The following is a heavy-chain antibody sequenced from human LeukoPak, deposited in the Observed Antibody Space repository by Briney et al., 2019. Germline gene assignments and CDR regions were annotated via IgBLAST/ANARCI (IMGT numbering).Heavy chain of an antibody. CDR3: VKDLGSAITSALALDV. J-gene: IGHJ6*02. V-gene: IGHV3-23*01. Sequence: GGSLRLSCAASGFTFSSYAMSWVRQAPGKGLEWVSAISGSGGSTYYADSVKGRFTISRDNSKKTFYLQMDSLRPDDSAVYYCVKDLGSAITSALALDVWGQGTTVTVSS. CDR1: GFTFSSYA. CDR2: ISGSGGST. D-gene: IGHD2-15*01.